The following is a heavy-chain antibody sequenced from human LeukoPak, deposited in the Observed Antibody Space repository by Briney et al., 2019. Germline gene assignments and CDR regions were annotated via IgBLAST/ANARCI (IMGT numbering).Heavy chain of an antibody. CDR2: ISGSGGST. CDR3: AKSYHLDYGENPANFQH. V-gene: IGHV3-23*01. CDR1: GFTFSSYA. J-gene: IGHJ1*01. D-gene: IGHD4-17*01. Sequence: GGSLRLSCAASGFTFSSYAMSWVRQAPGKGLEWVSAISGSGGSTYYADSVKGRFTISRDNSKNTLYLQMNSLRAEDTAVYYCAKSYHLDYGENPANFQHWGQGTLVTVSS.